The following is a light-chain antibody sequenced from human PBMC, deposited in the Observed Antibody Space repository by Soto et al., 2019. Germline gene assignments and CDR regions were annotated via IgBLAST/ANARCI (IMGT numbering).Light chain of an antibody. V-gene: IGKV1-6*01. CDR1: QGIRND. CDR3: LQDYNYPRT. Sequence: AIQMTQSPSSVSASVGDRVTITCRASQGIRNDLGWYQQKPGKAPRLLIYAASILQRGVPSRFSGSGSGTDFTLTISSLQPEDFATYYCLQDYNYPRTFGQGTKVEIK. CDR2: AAS. J-gene: IGKJ1*01.